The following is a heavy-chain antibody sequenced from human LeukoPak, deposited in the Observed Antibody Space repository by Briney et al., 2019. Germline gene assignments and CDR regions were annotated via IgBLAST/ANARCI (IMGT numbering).Heavy chain of an antibody. CDR3: ARDHCTPGTCLGGH. CDR1: GYTFSNYG. J-gene: IGHJ4*02. D-gene: IGHD2-15*01. V-gene: IGHV1-69*04. CDR2: IIPSLDVA. Sequence: ASVKVSCKASGYTFSNYGISWVRQAPGQGLEWIGRIIPSLDVANYAQKFQGRVTLSVDRDTATTYMEVTSLRSEDTAIYYCARDHCTPGTCLGGHWGQGTLVTVSS.